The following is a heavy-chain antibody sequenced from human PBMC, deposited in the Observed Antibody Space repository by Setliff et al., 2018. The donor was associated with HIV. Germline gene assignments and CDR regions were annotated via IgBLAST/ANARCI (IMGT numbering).Heavy chain of an antibody. V-gene: IGHV4-61*01. CDR2: IYYSGST. J-gene: IGHJ4*02. CDR1: GGSISSDSYF. D-gene: IGHD3-10*01. CDR3: AREAYFFASGTYYFDS. Sequence: PSVTLSLTCNLSGGSISSDSYFWSGIRQPPGKGLEWIGSIYYSGSTNYNPSLKSRVTISVDTSKNQFSLKLSSVNAADTALYFCAREAYFFASGTYYFDSWGQGTLVTVSS.